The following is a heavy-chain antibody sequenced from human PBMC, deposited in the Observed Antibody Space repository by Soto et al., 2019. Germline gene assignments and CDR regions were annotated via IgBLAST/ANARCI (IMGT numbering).Heavy chain of an antibody. Sequence: PSETRSLTFTVSGGSISSYYWSWIRQPTGKGLEWIERTYTSGSTNDDPALKSRGTMSVDTSKNQFSLKPSSVTPAETAVYYCASVNPGYSHPPASNAFDIRGQGTMDTVSS. J-gene: IGHJ3*02. V-gene: IGHV4-4*07. CDR2: TYTSGST. CDR1: GGSISSYY. CDR3: ASVNPGYSHPPASNAFDI. D-gene: IGHD6-13*01.